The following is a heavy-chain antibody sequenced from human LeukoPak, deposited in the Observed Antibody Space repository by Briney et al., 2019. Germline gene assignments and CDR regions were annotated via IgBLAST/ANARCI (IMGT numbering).Heavy chain of an antibody. CDR3: ARGGPWMSDAFDI. CDR1: GFTVSSNY. J-gene: IGHJ3*02. V-gene: IGHV3-53*01. Sequence: GGSLRLSCAASGFTVSSNYMSWVRQAPGKGLEWVSVIYSGGSTYYADSVKGRFTISRDNSKNTLYLQMNSLRGEDTAVYYCARGGPWMSDAFDIWGQGTMVTVSS. CDR2: IYSGGST. D-gene: IGHD2-2*03.